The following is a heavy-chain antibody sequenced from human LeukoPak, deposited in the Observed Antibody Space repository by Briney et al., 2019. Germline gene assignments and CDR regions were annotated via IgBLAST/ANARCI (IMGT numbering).Heavy chain of an antibody. CDR2: IIPIFGTA. CDR1: GGTFSSYA. J-gene: IGHJ6*02. V-gene: IGHV1-69*13. D-gene: IGHD3-22*01. CDR3: AREGTPYYYDSSGYYRYYYYGMDV. Sequence: GASVKVSCKASGGTFSSYAISWVRQAPGQGLEWMGGIIPIFGTANYAQKFQGRVTITADESTSTAYMELSSLRSEDTAVHYCAREGTPYYYDSSGYYRYYYYGMDVWGQGTTVTVSS.